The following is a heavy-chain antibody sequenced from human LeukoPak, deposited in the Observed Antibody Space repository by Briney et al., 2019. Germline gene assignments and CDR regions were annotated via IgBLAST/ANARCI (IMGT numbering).Heavy chain of an antibody. CDR3: ARAYSSSWDNWFDP. V-gene: IGHV1-18*01. D-gene: IGHD6-13*01. CDR2: ISAYNGNT. Sequence: ASVKVSCKASGYTFTSYGISWVRQAPGQGLEWMGWISAYNGNTNYAQKLQGRVTMTTDTPTSTAYMELRSLRSDDTAVYYCARAYSSSWDNWFDPWGQGTLVTVSS. J-gene: IGHJ5*02. CDR1: GYTFTSYG.